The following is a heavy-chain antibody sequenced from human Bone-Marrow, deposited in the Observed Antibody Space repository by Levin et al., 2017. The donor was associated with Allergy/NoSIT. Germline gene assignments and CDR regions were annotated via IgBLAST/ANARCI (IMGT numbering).Heavy chain of an antibody. CDR3: ARRGGITTPDAYFDY. D-gene: IGHD3-10*01. J-gene: IGHJ4*02. V-gene: IGHV4-59*08. CDR2: IYSSGST. CDR1: GASISGYY. Sequence: LETLSLTCSVSGASISGYYWTWIRQPPGKTLEWIGYIYSSGSTHYNPSLRSRVTMSVDTSKNQFSLKLSSVTAADTAVYYCARRGGITTPDAYFDYWGQGTLVTVSS.